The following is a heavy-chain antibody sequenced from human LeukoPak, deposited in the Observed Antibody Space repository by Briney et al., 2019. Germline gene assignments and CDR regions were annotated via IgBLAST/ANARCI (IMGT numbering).Heavy chain of an antibody. CDR1: GGSISSGDRY. V-gene: IGHV4-61*02. J-gene: IGHJ4*02. Sequence: SQTLSLTCTVSGGSISSGDRYWNWIRQPAGKGLEWVGRSYSSGSYNYNPSLKSRVTISVDTSKNQFSLKLTSVTATDTAVYYCARAYSPTDYFDYWGQGTLVTVSS. CDR3: ARAYSPTDYFDY. CDR2: SYSSGSY. D-gene: IGHD6-13*01.